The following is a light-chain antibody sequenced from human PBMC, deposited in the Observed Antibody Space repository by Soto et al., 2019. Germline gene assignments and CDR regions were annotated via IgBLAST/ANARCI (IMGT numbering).Light chain of an antibody. CDR2: DAS. V-gene: IGKV1-5*01. CDR3: QQYSSYRHT. J-gene: IGKJ2*01. CDR1: QSISDW. Sequence: DIQMTQSPSTLSASVGDRVSITCRASQSISDWLAWYQQKPGEAPKLLIYDASRLESGAPSRFNGRGSGTEFILTISSLQPDDFATYYCQQYSSYRHTFGQGTRLDI.